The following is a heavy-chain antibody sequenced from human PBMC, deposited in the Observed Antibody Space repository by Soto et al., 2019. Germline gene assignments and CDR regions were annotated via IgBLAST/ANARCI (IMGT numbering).Heavy chain of an antibody. CDR3: AKDQEAAGTNWFDP. Sequence: LRLSCAASGFTFSSYAMSWVRQAPGKGLEWVSAISGSGGSTYYADSVKGRFTISRDNSKNTLYLQMNSLRAEDTAVYYCAKDQEAAGTNWFDPWGQGTLVTVSS. CDR2: ISGSGGST. D-gene: IGHD6-13*01. J-gene: IGHJ5*02. V-gene: IGHV3-23*01. CDR1: GFTFSSYA.